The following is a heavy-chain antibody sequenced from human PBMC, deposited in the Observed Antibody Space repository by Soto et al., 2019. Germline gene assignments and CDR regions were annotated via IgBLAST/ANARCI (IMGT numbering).Heavy chain of an antibody. CDR2: ISHSGST. V-gene: IGHV4-34*01. Sequence: SETLSLTCAVHSGSLSDFYWSWIRQPTGKGLEWIGEISHSGSTNYNPSLKSRVTISVDTSKNQLSLKVTSVTAADTAMYYCARLAYENSVAMDVWGPGTTVTVSS. D-gene: IGHD3-22*01. J-gene: IGHJ6*02. CDR3: ARLAYENSVAMDV. CDR1: SGSLSDFY.